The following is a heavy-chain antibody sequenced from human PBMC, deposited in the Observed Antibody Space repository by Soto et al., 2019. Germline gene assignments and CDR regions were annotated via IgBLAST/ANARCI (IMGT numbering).Heavy chain of an antibody. CDR1: GFSFSSYT. CDR2: ISFDSSNK. Sequence: QVQLVESGGGVVQPGRSLRLSCAGSGFSFSSYTMHWVRQAPGKGLEWVALISFDSSNKYYAASVKGRFSISRDNSKNTVFLQMDSLRPDDTALYYCAGDRLRLGELSLIGYFDYWGQGTLVTVSS. J-gene: IGHJ4*02. D-gene: IGHD3-16*02. V-gene: IGHV3-30*01. CDR3: AGDRLRLGELSLIGYFDY.